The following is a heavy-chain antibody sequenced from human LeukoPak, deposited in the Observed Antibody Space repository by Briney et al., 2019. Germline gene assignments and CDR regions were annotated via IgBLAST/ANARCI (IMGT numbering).Heavy chain of an antibody. D-gene: IGHD4-11*01. CDR1: GFTFRSYT. V-gene: IGHV3-30-3*01. CDR3: ATYSILNAREFRY. J-gene: IGHJ1*01. CDR2: ISYDGSNK. Sequence: GGSLRLSCAASGFTFRSYTMHWVRQAPGKGLEWVAVISYDGSNKYYADSVKGRFTISRDNAKNSVYLQMNSLGADDTAVYYCATYSILNAREFRYWGQGTLVTVTS.